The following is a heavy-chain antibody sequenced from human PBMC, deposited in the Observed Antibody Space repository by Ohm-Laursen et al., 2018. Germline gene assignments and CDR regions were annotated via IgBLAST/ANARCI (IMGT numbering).Heavy chain of an antibody. J-gene: IGHJ6*02. CDR2: IYYSGST. V-gene: IGHV4-59*08. Sequence: PSDTLSFTWTVSGGSISSYYWSWIRQPPGKGLEWIGYIYYSGSTNYNPSLKSRVTISVATSKNQFSLMLSSVTAADTAVYYCARHSGYYGMDVWGQGTTVTVSS. CDR3: ARHSGYYGMDV. CDR1: GGSISSYY.